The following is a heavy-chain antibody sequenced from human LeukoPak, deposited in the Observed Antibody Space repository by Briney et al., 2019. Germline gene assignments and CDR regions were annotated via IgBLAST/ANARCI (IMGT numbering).Heavy chain of an antibody. CDR3: ASGSRGYSYGFDY. CDR1: GFTVSSNY. J-gene: IGHJ4*02. D-gene: IGHD5-18*01. CDR2: IYSGGST. Sequence: GGSLRLSCAASGFTVSSNYMSWVRQAPGKGLEWVSVIYSGGSTYYADSVKGRFTISRHNSKNTLYLQMNSLRAEDTAVYYCASGSRGYSYGFDYWSQGTLVTVSS. V-gene: IGHV3-53*04.